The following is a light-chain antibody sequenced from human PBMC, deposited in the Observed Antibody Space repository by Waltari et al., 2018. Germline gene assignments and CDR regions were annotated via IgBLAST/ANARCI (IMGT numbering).Light chain of an antibody. V-gene: IGLV1-40*01. J-gene: IGLJ2*01. CDR1: SSNIGAGYG. CDR2: ENS. Sequence: QSVLTQPPSVSGAPGQRVTISCTGSSSNIGAGYGVPWYQQFPGTAPKVLLYENSNRPSGVPDRFSGSKSGASASLAITGLQAEDEADYYCQSYDSSLSGVGVVFAGGTKLTVL. CDR3: QSYDSSLSGVGVV.